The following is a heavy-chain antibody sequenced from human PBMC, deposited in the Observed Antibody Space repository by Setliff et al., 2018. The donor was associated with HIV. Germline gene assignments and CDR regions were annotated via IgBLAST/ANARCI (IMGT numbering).Heavy chain of an antibody. V-gene: IGHV3-7*05. Sequence: GESLKISCAASGFTFTTYWMGWVRQAPGKGLEWVANIKQDGSEGKYVDSVKGRFSISRDNAKNSMYLQMNSLRAEDTAIYYCVRDVKTYDIWGQGTMVTVSS. CDR1: GFTFTTYW. CDR2: IKQDGSEG. CDR3: VRDVKTYDI. J-gene: IGHJ3*02.